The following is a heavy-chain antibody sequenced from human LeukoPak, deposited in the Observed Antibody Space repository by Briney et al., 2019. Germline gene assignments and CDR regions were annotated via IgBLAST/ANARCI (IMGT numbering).Heavy chain of an antibody. D-gene: IGHD1-1*01. J-gene: IGHJ6*03. V-gene: IGHV3-30*04. CDR1: GFTFSTYA. CDR2: ISYDGSDK. Sequence: PGGSLRLSCAASGFTFSTYAMYWVRQAPGKGLEWVAVISYDGSDKYYADSVKGHFTISRDNSQNTLFLQMNSLRPEGTAVHLCARSINWKASIYFYSYLDAWGKGTTVTVSS. CDR3: ARSINWKASIYFYSYLDA.